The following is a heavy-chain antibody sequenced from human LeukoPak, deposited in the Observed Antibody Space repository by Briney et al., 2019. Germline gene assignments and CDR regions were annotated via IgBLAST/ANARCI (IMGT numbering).Heavy chain of an antibody. J-gene: IGHJ4*02. CDR2: INHSGST. Sequence: SETLSLTCTVSGGSINNSTYYWSWIRQPPGKGLEWIGEINHSGSTNYNPSLKSRVTISVDTSKNQFSLKLSSVTAADTAVYYCARGRDRGEYSGLPDYWGQGTLVTVSS. CDR1: GGSINNSTYY. V-gene: IGHV4-39*07. CDR3: ARGRDRGEYSGLPDY. D-gene: IGHD5-12*01.